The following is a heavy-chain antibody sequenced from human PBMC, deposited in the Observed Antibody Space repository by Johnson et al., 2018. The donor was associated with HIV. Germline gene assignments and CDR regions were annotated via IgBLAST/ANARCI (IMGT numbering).Heavy chain of an antibody. CDR3: AREDSAFDI. Sequence: QVQLVESGGGVVQPGTSLRLSCAASGFTFRNYAMHWVRQAPGKGLEWVAVISYDGSNKYYAESVKGRFTISRDNSKNTLYLQMNSLRAEDTAVYYCAREDSAFDIWGQGTMVTVSS. CDR1: GFTFRNYA. CDR2: ISYDGSNK. V-gene: IGHV3-30*14. J-gene: IGHJ3*02.